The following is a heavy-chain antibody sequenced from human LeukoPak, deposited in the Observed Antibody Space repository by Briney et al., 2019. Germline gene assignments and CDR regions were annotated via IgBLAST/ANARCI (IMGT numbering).Heavy chain of an antibody. V-gene: IGHV3-23*01. CDR1: GFTFSSYG. CDR3: ARVSSKATVRGLITKKNYYYYYMDV. CDR2: ITATSSSP. Sequence: GGSLRLSCAASGFTFSSYGMIWLRQAPGKGLVWVSAITATSSSPHDADSVQGRFTISRDNSKDTLYLQMNSLTAEDTAAYYCARVSSKATVRGLITKKNYYYYYMDVWGKGTTVTISS. J-gene: IGHJ6*03. D-gene: IGHD3-10*01.